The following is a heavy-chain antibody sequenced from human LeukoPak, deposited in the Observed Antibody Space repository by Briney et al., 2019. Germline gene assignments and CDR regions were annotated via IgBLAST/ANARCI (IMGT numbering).Heavy chain of an antibody. V-gene: IGHV4-34*01. Sequence: PSETLSLTCAVYGGSFSGYYWSWIRQPPGKGLEWIGEINHSGSTNYNPSLKSRVTIPVDTSKNQFSLKLSSVTAADTAVYYCARVALWFGYYFDYWGQGTLVTVSS. CDR2: INHSGST. J-gene: IGHJ4*02. CDR1: GGSFSGYY. CDR3: ARVALWFGYYFDY. D-gene: IGHD3-10*01.